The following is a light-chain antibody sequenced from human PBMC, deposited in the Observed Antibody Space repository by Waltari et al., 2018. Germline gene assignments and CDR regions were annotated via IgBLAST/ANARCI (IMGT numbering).Light chain of an antibody. J-gene: IGKJ2*01. Sequence: DIQMTQSPSSLFASVGDRVTITCRASQSISSYLNWYQQKPGKAPKLLIYAASSLQSWVPSRFSGSGSGTDFTLTISSLQPEDFATYYCQQSYSTPKYTFGQGTKLEIK. V-gene: IGKV1-39*01. CDR3: QQSYSTPKYT. CDR1: QSISSY. CDR2: AAS.